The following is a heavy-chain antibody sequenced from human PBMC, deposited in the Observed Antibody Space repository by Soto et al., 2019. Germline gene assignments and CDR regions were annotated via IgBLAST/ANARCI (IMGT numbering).Heavy chain of an antibody. D-gene: IGHD3-3*01. CDR1: GFTFNNYA. CDR3: VKDWSGTKCPCMDV. J-gene: IGHJ6*02. CDR2: IGAGGDET. V-gene: IGHV3-23*01. Sequence: VHLLESGGDLVQPGGSLRLSCAASGFTFNNYAMTWVRQAAGKGLEWVSSIGAGGDETQYAGSVKGRFTISRDSSRTTLYLQMNTLRADDTAIYYCVKDWSGTKCPCMDVWGQGTTVTVSS.